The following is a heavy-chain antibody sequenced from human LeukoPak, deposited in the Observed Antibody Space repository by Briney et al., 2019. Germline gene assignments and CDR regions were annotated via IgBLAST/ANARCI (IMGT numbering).Heavy chain of an antibody. CDR3: ARAGSYYDFWSGYYSDY. J-gene: IGHJ4*02. CDR1: GGSFSGYY. Sequence: SETLSLTCAVYGGSFSGYYWSWIRQPPGKGLEWIGEINHSGSTNYNPSLKSRVTISVDTSKNQFSLKLSSVTAADTAVYYCARAGSYYDFWSGYYSDYWGQGTLVTVSS. V-gene: IGHV4-34*01. D-gene: IGHD3-3*01. CDR2: INHSGST.